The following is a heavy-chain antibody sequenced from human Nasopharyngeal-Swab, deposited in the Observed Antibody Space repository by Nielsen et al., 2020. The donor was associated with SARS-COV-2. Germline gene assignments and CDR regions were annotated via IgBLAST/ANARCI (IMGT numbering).Heavy chain of an antibody. CDR3: AGIHSSASIDF. Sequence: WIRQSPGKGLEWIGSIFYSGTTYYNPSLKSRVTISVDTSKNHFSLKLSSVTAADTAVYFCAGIHSSASIDFWGQGTLVTVSS. V-gene: IGHV4-39*02. J-gene: IGHJ4*02. D-gene: IGHD6-19*01. CDR2: IFYSGTT.